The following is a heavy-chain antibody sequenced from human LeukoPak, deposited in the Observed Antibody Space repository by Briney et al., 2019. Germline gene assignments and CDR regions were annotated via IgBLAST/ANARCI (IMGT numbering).Heavy chain of an antibody. CDR1: GSSISSGYY. V-gene: IGHV4-38-2*02. Sequence: PSETLSLTCTVSGSSISSGYYWGWIRQPPGKGLEWIGSIFHTGNAYYNPSLKSRVTVSVDASMKQFSLKLSSVTAADTAVYYCARDRDSSSWYGWQSDWFDPWGQGTLVTVSS. CDR2: IFHTGNA. D-gene: IGHD6-13*01. CDR3: ARDRDSSSWYGWQSDWFDP. J-gene: IGHJ5*02.